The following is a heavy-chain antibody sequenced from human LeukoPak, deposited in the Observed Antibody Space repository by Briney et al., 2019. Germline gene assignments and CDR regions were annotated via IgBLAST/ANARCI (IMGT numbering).Heavy chain of an antibody. Sequence: RASETLSLTCTVSGGSISSYYWSWIRQPPGKGLEWIGYIYYSGSTNYNPSLKSRVTISVDTSKNQFSLKLSSVTAADTAVYYCARPLWFGPGAFDIWGQGTMVTVSS. CDR3: ARPLWFGPGAFDI. V-gene: IGHV4-59*12. D-gene: IGHD3-10*01. CDR1: GGSISSYY. CDR2: IYYSGST. J-gene: IGHJ3*02.